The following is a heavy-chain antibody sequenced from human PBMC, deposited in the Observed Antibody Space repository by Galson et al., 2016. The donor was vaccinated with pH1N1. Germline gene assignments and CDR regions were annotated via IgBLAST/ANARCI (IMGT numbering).Heavy chain of an antibody. Sequence: SLRLSCAASGFTFNNYAISWVRQAPGKGLEWVSGIDDGGGGTEYADSVKGRFTISRDNSKNTLSLQMNSLRAEDTAVYFCAKADQILASYFDYWGQGTLVTVSS. D-gene: IGHD2-2*01. CDR1: GFTFNNYA. CDR2: IDDGGGGT. CDR3: AKADQILASYFDY. J-gene: IGHJ4*02. V-gene: IGHV3-23*01.